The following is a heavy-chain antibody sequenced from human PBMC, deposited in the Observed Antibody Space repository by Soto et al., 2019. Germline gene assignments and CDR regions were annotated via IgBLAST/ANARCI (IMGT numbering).Heavy chain of an antibody. J-gene: IGHJ6*02. CDR3: ARALGYSGYAGMDV. D-gene: IGHD5-12*01. CDR1: GYTFTIYG. CDR2: ISPDNGNT. V-gene: IGHV1-18*01. Sequence: QVQLVQSGGEVKKPGASVKVSCKASGYTFTIYGINWVRQAPGQGREWLGWISPDNGNTNYAQKLQGRVTMTTDTATSTAYMELRRLRSDDTAVYYCARALGYSGYAGMDVWGQGTTVTVSS.